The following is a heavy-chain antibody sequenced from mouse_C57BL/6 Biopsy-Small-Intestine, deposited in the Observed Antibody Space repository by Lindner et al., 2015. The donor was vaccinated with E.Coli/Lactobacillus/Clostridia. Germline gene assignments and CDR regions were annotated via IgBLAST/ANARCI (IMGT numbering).Heavy chain of an antibody. CDR3: ARGKWEIPY. J-gene: IGHJ4*01. CDR2: ISAYNGNK. V-gene: IGHV1-81*01. Sequence: SVKVSCKASGYTFISYGFSWVRQAPGQGLEWMGWISAYNGNKNYAQKLQGRVTLTTETSTSTAYMELRSLRSDDTAVYYCARGKWEIPYWGQGTLVTVSS. D-gene: IGHD1-3*01. CDR1: GYTFISYG.